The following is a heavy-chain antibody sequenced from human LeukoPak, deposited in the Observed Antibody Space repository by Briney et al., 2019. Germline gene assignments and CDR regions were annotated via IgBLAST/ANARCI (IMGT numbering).Heavy chain of an antibody. J-gene: IGHJ3*01. CDR1: GFSFSGYG. CDR3: AKLGYSSGWYDFQIDAFDF. V-gene: IGHV3-30*18. CDR2: ISYDGSNK. D-gene: IGHD6-19*01. Sequence: GGSLRLSCAASGFSFSGYGMHWVRQAPGKGLERVAVISYDGSNKFYADSVKGRFTISRDNSKNTLYLQMNSLRAEDTAVYYCAKLGYSSGWYDFQIDAFDFWGQGTMVTVSS.